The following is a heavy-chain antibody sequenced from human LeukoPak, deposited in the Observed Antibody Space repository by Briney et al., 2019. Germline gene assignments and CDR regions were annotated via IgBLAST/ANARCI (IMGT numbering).Heavy chain of an antibody. J-gene: IGHJ4*02. CDR2: IKSKTDGGTT. V-gene: IGHV3-15*01. Sequence: GGSLRLSCAASGFTFSSYAMSWVRQAPGKGLEWVGRIKSKTDGGTTDYAAPVKGRFTISRDDSKNTLYLQMNSLKTEDTAVYYCTTTGTAMADFDYWGQGTLVTVSS. D-gene: IGHD5-18*01. CDR3: TTTGTAMADFDY. CDR1: GFTFSSYA.